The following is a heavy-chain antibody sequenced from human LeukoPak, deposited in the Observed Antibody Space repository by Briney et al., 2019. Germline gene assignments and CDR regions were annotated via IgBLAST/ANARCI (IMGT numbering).Heavy chain of an antibody. CDR2: IKQDESER. D-gene: IGHD4-17*01. Sequence: GESLRLSCAASGFTSSIYWMSWVRQAPGKGLEWVANIKQDESERYYVDSVKGRFTISRDNAKNSLYLQMNSLRAEDTAVYYCARVRTVTPYYGMDVWGQGTTVTVSS. V-gene: IGHV3-7*03. CDR1: GFTSSIYW. CDR3: ARVRTVTPYYGMDV. J-gene: IGHJ6*02.